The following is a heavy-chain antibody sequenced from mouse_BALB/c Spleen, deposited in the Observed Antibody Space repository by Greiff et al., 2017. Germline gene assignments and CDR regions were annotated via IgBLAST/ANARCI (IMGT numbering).Heavy chain of an antibody. CDR2: ISNGGGST. Sequence: EVQLVESGGGLVQPGGSRKLSCAASGFTFSSFGMHWVRQAPEKGLEWVAYISNGGGSTYYPDTVKGRFTISRDNAKNTLYLQMSSLKSEDTAMYYCARHGNYGYYAMDYWGQGTSVTVSS. J-gene: IGHJ4*01. CDR3: ARHGNYGYYAMDY. V-gene: IGHV5-12-2*01. D-gene: IGHD2-1*01. CDR1: GFTFSSFG.